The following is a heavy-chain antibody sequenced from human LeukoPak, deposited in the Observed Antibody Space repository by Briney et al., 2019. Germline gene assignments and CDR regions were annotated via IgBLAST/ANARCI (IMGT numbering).Heavy chain of an antibody. CDR1: GYTSTSYG. Sequence: ASVKVSCKASGYTSTSYGISWVRQAPGQGLEWMGWISAYNGNTNYAQKLQGRVTMTTDTSTSTAYMELRSLRSDDTAVYYCARWPLEWDSDKSDYWGQGTLVTVSS. CDR3: ARWPLEWDSDKSDY. D-gene: IGHD3-3*01. V-gene: IGHV1-18*01. CDR2: ISAYNGNT. J-gene: IGHJ4*02.